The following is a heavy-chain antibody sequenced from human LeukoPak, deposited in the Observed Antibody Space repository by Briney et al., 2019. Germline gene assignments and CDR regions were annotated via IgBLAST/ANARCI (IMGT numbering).Heavy chain of an antibody. J-gene: IGHJ4*02. D-gene: IGHD3-16*01. CDR1: GFTFSSYW. CDR3: ARGWGTLWPFDY. Sequence: GGSLRLSCAASGFTFSSYWMHWVRQAPGKGLVWVSRISSDGRSTSYADSVKGRFTISRDNAKSTLYLQINSLRAEDTAVYYCARGWGTLWPFDYWGQGTLVTVSS. V-gene: IGHV3-74*01. CDR2: ISSDGRST.